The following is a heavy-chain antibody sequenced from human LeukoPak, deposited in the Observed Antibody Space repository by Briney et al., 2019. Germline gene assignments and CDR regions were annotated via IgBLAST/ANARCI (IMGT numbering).Heavy chain of an antibody. V-gene: IGHV1-2*03. CDR2: INPNSGGT. D-gene: IGHD5-18*01. CDR1: GYTFTGYY. Sequence: LGASVKVSCKASGYTFTGYYMHWVRQAPGQGLEWMGWINPNSGGTNYAQKFQGRVTMTRDTSISTAYMELSRLRSDDTAVYYCARTQKQLWLQGPRFSLPSWGQGTLVTVSS. J-gene: IGHJ5*02. CDR3: ARTQKQLWLQGPRFSLPS.